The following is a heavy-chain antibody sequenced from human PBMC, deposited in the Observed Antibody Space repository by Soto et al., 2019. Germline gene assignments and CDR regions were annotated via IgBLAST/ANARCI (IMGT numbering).Heavy chain of an antibody. CDR3: AKDGPAMVTYYFDY. CDR1: GFTFSSYA. Sequence: GSLRLSCAASGFTFSSYAMSWFRQAPGNGLEWVSAMSGSGGSTYYADSVKCRFTISRDNSKNTLYLQMNSLRAEYTAVYYCAKDGPAMVTYYFDYWGQGTMVTVSS. J-gene: IGHJ4*02. D-gene: IGHD5-18*01. V-gene: IGHV3-23*01. CDR2: MSGSGGST.